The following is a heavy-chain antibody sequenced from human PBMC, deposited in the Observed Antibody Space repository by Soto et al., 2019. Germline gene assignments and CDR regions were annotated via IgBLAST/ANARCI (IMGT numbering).Heavy chain of an antibody. Sequence: GGSLRLSCVASGFTFSHYAMSWVRRAPGKGLEWVSAIVGSGVNMYYADSVRGRFTISRGNSRNTVYLQMNSLRAEDTAIYYCANLVVRTYFADYWGQGTLVTVSS. CDR3: ANLVVRTYFADY. CDR1: GFTFSHYA. J-gene: IGHJ4*02. V-gene: IGHV3-23*01. D-gene: IGHD2-8*02. CDR2: IVGSGVNM.